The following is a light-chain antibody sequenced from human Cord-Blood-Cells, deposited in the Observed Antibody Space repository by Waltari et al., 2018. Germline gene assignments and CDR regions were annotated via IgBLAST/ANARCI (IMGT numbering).Light chain of an antibody. CDR3: QQSYSTPYT. V-gene: IGKV1-39*01. J-gene: IGKJ2*01. CDR1: QSISSY. CDR2: AAT. Sequence: DIQLTHSPSSLSASVGDRVTTTCRASQSISSYLNWYQQKPGKAPKLLIYAATSLQSGGPSRFSGSGSGTDFTLTISSLQPEDFATYYCQQSYSTPYTFGQGTKLEIK.